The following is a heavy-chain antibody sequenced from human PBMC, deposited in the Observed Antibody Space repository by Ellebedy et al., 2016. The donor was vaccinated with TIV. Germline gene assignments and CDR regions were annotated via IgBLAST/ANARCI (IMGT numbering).Heavy chain of an antibody. D-gene: IGHD2-15*01. CDR3: ARLIGGTCQCAFDI. J-gene: IGHJ3*02. Sequence: PGGSLRLSCAASGFTISRHRMSWVRQGPGKGLEWVANINQDGGEKNYVDSVRGRFTISRDNAKNSLYLQMNSLRAEDTAVYYCARLIGGTCQCAFDIWGQGTMVTVSS. CDR1: GFTISRHR. CDR2: INQDGGEK. V-gene: IGHV3-7*01.